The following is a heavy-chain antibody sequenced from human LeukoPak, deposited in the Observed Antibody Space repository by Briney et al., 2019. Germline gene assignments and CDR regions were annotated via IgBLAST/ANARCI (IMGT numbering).Heavy chain of an antibody. J-gene: IGHJ4*02. D-gene: IGHD3-22*01. V-gene: IGHV4-34*01. CDR3: ARPATPRERLLLY. Sequence: SETLSLTCAVYGGSFSDYYWTWIRQPPGKGLEWIGEINHSGSSNQNPSLKSRVTMSVDTSKNQFSLKLTSVTAADTAVYYGARPATPRERLLLYWGQGTLVTVSS. CDR2: INHSGSS. CDR1: GGSFSDYY.